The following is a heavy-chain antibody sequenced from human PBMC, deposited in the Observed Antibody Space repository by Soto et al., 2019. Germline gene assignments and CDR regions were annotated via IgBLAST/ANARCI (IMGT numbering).Heavy chain of an antibody. CDR3: AKDPNGGYVGGFEF. D-gene: IGHD5-12*01. V-gene: IGHV3-23*01. CDR1: GFPFRNYA. Sequence: GGSLRLSCAVSGFPFRNYAMSWVRQAPGKGLEWVSGISASGGITYYADSVKGRFTISRDHSKDTLSLQMNSLRVDDTAVYYCAKDPNGGYVGGFEFWGQGTMVTVSS. J-gene: IGHJ4*03. CDR2: ISASGGIT.